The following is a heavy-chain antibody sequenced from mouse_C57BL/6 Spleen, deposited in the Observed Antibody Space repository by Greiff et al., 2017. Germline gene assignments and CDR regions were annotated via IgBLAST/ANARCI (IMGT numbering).Heavy chain of an antibody. D-gene: IGHD1-1*01. CDR1: GYAFSSSW. J-gene: IGHJ2*01. CDR2: IYPGDGDT. V-gene: IGHV1-82*01. CDR3: ALITTVVFDY. Sequence: VQLQQSGPELVKPGASVKISCKASGYAFSSSWMNWVKQRPGKGLEWIGRIYPGDGDTTYNGKFKGKATLTADKSSSTAYMQLSSLTSEDSAVYFCALITTVVFDYWGQGTTLTVSS.